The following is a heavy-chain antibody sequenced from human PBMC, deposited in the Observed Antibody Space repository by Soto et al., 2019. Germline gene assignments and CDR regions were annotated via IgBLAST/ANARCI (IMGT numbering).Heavy chain of an antibody. CDR3: ARDLSIAVAGTNWFEP. J-gene: IGHJ5*02. CDR2: ISAYNGNT. Sequence: ASVKVSCKASGYTFTSYGISWVRQAPGQGLEWMGWISAYNGNTNYAQKLQGRVTMTTDTSTSTAYMELRSLRSDDTAVYYCARDLSIAVAGTNWFEPWGQGTLVSVSS. D-gene: IGHD6-19*01. CDR1: GYTFTSYG. V-gene: IGHV1-18*01.